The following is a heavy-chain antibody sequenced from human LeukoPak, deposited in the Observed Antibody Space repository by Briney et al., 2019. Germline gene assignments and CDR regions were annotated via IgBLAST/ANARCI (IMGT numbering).Heavy chain of an antibody. CDR1: GFTFSSYW. CDR2: INTDGSRT. V-gene: IGHV3-74*01. Sequence: GGSLRLSCAASGFTFSSYWMHWVRQAPGKGLVWVSRINTDGSRTSYADSVKGRFTISRGNAKNTLYLQMNSLRAEDTAVYYCARDDCSSSSCLTYWGQGTLVTVSS. CDR3: ARDDCSSSSCLTY. J-gene: IGHJ4*02. D-gene: IGHD2-2*01.